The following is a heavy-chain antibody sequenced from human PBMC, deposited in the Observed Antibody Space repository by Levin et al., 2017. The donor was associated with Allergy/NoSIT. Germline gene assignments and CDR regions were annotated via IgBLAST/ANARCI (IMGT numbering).Heavy chain of an antibody. CDR3: ARAHNRYYYGSGRFDH. D-gene: IGHD3-10*01. Sequence: SETLSLTCTVSGGSISSGDYYWSWIRQPPGTGLEWIGYIYYSGSTYYNPSLKSRVTISVDTSKNQFSLKLSSVTAADTAVYYCARAHNRYYYGSGRFDHWGQGTLVTVSS. J-gene: IGHJ4*02. CDR1: GGSISSGDYY. CDR2: IYYSGST. V-gene: IGHV4-30-4*01.